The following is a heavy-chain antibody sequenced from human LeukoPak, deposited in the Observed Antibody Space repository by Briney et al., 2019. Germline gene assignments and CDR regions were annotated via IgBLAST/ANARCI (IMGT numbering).Heavy chain of an antibody. V-gene: IGHV3-48*04. D-gene: IGHD3-9*01. CDR2: ISSSSSTI. CDR1: GFIFSSYA. CDR3: ARGLPGYRYYFDY. Sequence: GGSLRLSCAASGFIFSSYAMTWVRQTPGKGLEWVSYISSSSSTIYYADSVKGRFTISRDNAKNSLYLQMNSLRAEDTAVYYCARGLPGYRYYFDYWGQGTLVTVSS. J-gene: IGHJ4*02.